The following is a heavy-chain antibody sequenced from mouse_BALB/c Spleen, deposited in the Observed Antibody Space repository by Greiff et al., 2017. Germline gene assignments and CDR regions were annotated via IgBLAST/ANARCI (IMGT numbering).Heavy chain of an antibody. J-gene: IGHJ3*01. D-gene: IGHD4-1*01. Sequence: VQLQESGAELVKPGASVKLSCKASGYTFTSYYMYWVKQRPGQGLEWIGEINPSNGGTNFNEKFKSKATLTVDKSSSTAYMQLSSLTSEDSAVYYCTGTFAYWGQGTLVTVSA. V-gene: IGHV1S16*01. CDR1: GYTFTSYY. CDR2: INPSNGGT. CDR3: TGTFAY.